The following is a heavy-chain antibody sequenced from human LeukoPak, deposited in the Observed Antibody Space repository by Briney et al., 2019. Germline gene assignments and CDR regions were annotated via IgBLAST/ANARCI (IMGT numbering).Heavy chain of an antibody. CDR1: GYTLTELS. D-gene: IGHD2-15*01. V-gene: IGHV1-24*01. J-gene: IGHJ6*02. CDR2: FDPEDGET. Sequence: ASVKVSCKVSGYTLTELSMHWVRQAPGKGLEWMGGFDPEDGETIYAQKFQGRVTMTEDTSTDTACMELSSLRSEDTAVYYCATGRAGVVVAATGQGGYYYYYYGMDVWGQGTTVTVSS. CDR3: ATGRAGVVVAATGQGGYYYYYYGMDV.